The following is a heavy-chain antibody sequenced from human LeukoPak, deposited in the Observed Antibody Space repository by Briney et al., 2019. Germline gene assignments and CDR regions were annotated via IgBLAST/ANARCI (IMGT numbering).Heavy chain of an antibody. CDR3: ARDVLTVTHKLYYCYCMDV. CDR1: GGSISSGDYY. V-gene: IGHV4-30-4*01. CDR2: IYYSGST. Sequence: PSETLSLTCTVSGGSISSGDYYWSWIRQPPGKGLEWIGYIYYSGSTYYNPSLKSRVTISVDTSKNQFSLKLSSVTAADTAVYYCARDVLTVTHKLYYCYCMDVWGKGTTVTVSS. D-gene: IGHD4-11*01. J-gene: IGHJ6*03.